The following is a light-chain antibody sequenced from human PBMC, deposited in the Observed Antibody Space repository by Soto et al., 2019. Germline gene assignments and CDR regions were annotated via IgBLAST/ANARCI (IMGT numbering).Light chain of an antibody. CDR2: AAS. Sequence: DIQMTQSPSSLSPYEADRVTITCRASQSISTYLNWYQQKPGKAPKLLIYAASSLQSGVPSRFSGSGSGTEFTLIISSLQPEDFAAYFCQQSYRTPWTFGLGTKVDIK. V-gene: IGKV1-39*01. CDR3: QQSYRTPWT. CDR1: QSISTY. J-gene: IGKJ1*01.